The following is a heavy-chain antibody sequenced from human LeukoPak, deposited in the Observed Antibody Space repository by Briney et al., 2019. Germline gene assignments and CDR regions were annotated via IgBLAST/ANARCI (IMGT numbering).Heavy chain of an antibody. Sequence: ASVKVSCKASGHTFTSYYMHWVREAPGQGLEWMGIINPSGGSTSYAQKFQGRVTMTRDTSTSTVYMELSSLRSEDTAVYYCARAFNYYDSSGYYPVGYWGQGTLVTVSS. CDR3: ARAFNYYDSSGYYPVGY. CDR1: GHTFTSYY. J-gene: IGHJ4*02. D-gene: IGHD3-22*01. V-gene: IGHV1-46*01. CDR2: INPSGGST.